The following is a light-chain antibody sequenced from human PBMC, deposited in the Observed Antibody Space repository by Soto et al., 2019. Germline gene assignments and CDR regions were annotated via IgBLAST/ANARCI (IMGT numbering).Light chain of an antibody. CDR2: DAS. V-gene: IGKV3-20*01. Sequence: EFVLTQSPGTLSLSPGERATLSCRASQTVRNNYLAWYQQKPGQAPRLLIYDASSRATGIPDRFSGGGSGTDFTLTISRLEPEDFAVYYCQQFSSYPLTLPGGTKVDIK. CDR1: QTVRNNY. J-gene: IGKJ4*01. CDR3: QQFSSYPLT.